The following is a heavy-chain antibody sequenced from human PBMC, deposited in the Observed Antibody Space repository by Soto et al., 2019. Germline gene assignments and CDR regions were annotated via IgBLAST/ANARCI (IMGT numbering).Heavy chain of an antibody. J-gene: IGHJ6*02. V-gene: IGHV4-34*01. CDR3: ARGFLRGSGSYYSTNYGMDV. CDR2: INHSGST. CDR1: GGSFSGYY. Sequence: SETLSLTCAVYGGSFSGYYWSWIRQPPGKGLEWIGEINHSGSTNYNPSLKSRVTISVDTSKNQFSLKLSSVTAADTAVYYCARGFLRGSGSYYSTNYGMDVWGQGTTVTVSS. D-gene: IGHD3-10*01.